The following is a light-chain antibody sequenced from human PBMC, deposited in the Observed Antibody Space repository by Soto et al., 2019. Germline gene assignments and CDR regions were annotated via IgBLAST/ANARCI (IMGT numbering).Light chain of an antibody. CDR1: QTVSRN. Sequence: EVVMTQSPATLSVSPGERATLSCRASQTVSRNLAWYQQRPGQAPRLLIYDVFTRAAGIPARFSGSGSETEFTLTIRSLQSEDFAVYYCQQYNNGPSFGQGPRLEIK. V-gene: IGKV3-15*01. CDR2: DVF. J-gene: IGKJ5*01. CDR3: QQYNNGPS.